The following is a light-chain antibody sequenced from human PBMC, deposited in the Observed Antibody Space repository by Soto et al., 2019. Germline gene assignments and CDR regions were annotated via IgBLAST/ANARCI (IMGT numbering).Light chain of an antibody. Sequence: QSALTQPPSASGSPGQSVTISCTGTSSDVGGYNYVSWYQQHPDKAPKLMIYEVSKLPSGVPDRFSGSKSGNTASLTVSGLQAEDEADYYCSSYAGSNNLVFGGGTKLTVL. J-gene: IGLJ2*01. V-gene: IGLV2-8*01. CDR3: SSYAGSNNLV. CDR1: SSDVGGYNY. CDR2: EVS.